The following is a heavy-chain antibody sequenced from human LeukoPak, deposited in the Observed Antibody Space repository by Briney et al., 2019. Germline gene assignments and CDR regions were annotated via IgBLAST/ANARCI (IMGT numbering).Heavy chain of an antibody. CDR2: INPNSGGT. J-gene: IGHJ6*03. CDR1: GYTFTGYY. Sequence: EASVKVSCKASGYTFTGYYMHWVRQAPGQGLEWMGWINPNSGGTNYAQKFQGRVTMTRDTSISTAYMELSRLRSDDTAVYYCARDREVRGVIFPKVHYYYYMDVWGKGTTVTISS. CDR3: ARDREVRGVIFPKVHYYYYMDV. V-gene: IGHV1-2*02. D-gene: IGHD3-10*01.